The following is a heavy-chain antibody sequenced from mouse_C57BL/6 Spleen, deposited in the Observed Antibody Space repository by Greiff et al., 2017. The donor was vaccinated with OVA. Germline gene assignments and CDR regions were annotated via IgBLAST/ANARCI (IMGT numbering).Heavy chain of an antibody. V-gene: IGHV1-54*01. CDR1: GYAFTNYL. Sequence: VQLQESGAELVRPGTSVKVSCKASGYAFTNYLIAWVKQRPGQGLEWIGVINPGSGGTNYNEKFKGKATLTADKSSSTAYMQLSSLTSEDSAVYFCARQNYYGSSHWYFDVWGTGTTVTVSS. D-gene: IGHD1-1*01. CDR2: INPGSGGT. CDR3: ARQNYYGSSHWYFDV. J-gene: IGHJ1*03.